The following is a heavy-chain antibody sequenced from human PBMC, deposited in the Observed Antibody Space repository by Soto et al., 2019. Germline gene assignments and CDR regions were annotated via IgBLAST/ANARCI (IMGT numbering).Heavy chain of an antibody. CDR1: GYAXTSYY. CDR2: INPSSCST. Sequence: SXKVSCKALGYAXTSYYMHLVRQAPGQGLEWMGIINPSSCSTSFSQKFQERVTITRDTSTRTVYMELRSLRSDDTAVYYCARDQRHYDILTGYYFYGMDVWGQGTTGTVS. J-gene: IGHJ6*02. V-gene: IGHV1-46*01. D-gene: IGHD3-9*01. CDR3: ARDQRHYDILTGYYFYGMDV.